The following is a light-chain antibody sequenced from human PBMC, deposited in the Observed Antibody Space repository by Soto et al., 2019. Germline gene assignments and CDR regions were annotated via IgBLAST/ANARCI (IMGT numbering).Light chain of an antibody. CDR1: SSNIGAGYD. J-gene: IGLJ2*01. CDR3: QSYDSSLSGYVV. V-gene: IGLV1-40*01. CDR2: VNS. Sequence: QSVLTKPPSVSGAPGQRVTISCTGSSSNIGAGYDVHWYQQLPGTAPKLLIYVNSNRPSGVPDRFSGSKSGTSASLAITGLQAEDEADYYCQSYDSSLSGYVVFGGGTKLTVL.